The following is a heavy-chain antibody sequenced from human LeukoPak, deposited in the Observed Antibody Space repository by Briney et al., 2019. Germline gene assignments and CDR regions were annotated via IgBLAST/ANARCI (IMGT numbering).Heavy chain of an antibody. Sequence: ASVKVSCKASGYTFTSYDINWVRQATGPGLEWMGWMNPNSGNTGYAQKFQGRVTMTRNTSISTAYMELSSLRSEDTAVYYCARAGGSSGYLDAFDIWGQGTMVTVSS. CDR2: MNPNSGNT. J-gene: IGHJ3*02. CDR3: ARAGGSSGYLDAFDI. V-gene: IGHV1-8*01. D-gene: IGHD6-19*01. CDR1: GYTFTSYD.